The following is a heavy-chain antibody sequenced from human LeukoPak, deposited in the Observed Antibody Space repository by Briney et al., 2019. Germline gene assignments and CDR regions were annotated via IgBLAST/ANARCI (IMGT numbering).Heavy chain of an antibody. CDR1: GYTFTSYA. Sequence: ASVKVSCKASGYTFTSYAISWVRQAPGLGLEWMGGIIPIFGTANYAQKFQGRVTITADESTSTAYMELSSLRSEDTAVYYCARGGIVHYDFWSGYYFQHWGQGTLVTVSS. CDR2: IIPIFGTA. J-gene: IGHJ1*01. V-gene: IGHV1-69*13. D-gene: IGHD3-3*01. CDR3: ARGGIVHYDFWSGYYFQH.